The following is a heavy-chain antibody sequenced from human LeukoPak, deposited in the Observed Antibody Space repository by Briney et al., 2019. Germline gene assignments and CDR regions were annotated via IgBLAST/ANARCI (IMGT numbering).Heavy chain of an antibody. CDR2: IIPIFGTA. CDR1: GGTFSSYA. D-gene: IGHD2-15*01. CDR3: ARASDCSGGSCPISY. Sequence: GASVKVSCKASGGTFSSYAISWVRQAPGQGLEWMGRIIPIFGTANYAQKFQGRVTITTDESTSTAYMEPSSLRSEDTAVYYCARASDCSGGSCPISYWGQGTLVTVSS. J-gene: IGHJ4*02. V-gene: IGHV1-69*05.